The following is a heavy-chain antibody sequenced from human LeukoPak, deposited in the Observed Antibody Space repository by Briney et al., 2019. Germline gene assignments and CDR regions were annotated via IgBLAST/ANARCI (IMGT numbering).Heavy chain of an antibody. J-gene: IGHJ4*02. V-gene: IGHV3-7*01. CDR3: ARGKDYDFWSGYQAGFDY. CDR2: IKQDGSEK. CDR1: GFTFSSYW. D-gene: IGHD3-3*01. Sequence: GGSLRLSCAAFGFTFSSYWMSWVRQAPGKGLEWIANIKQDGSEKYYVDSVKGRFTISRDNAKNSLYLQMNSLRAEDTAVYYCARGKDYDFWSGYQAGFDYWGPGTLVTVSS.